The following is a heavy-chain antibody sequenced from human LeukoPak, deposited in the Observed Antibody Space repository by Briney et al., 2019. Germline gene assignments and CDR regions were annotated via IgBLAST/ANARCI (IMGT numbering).Heavy chain of an antibody. CDR2: ISGTGSYI. CDR3: ARDAWSRSGGTCRRDGFDI. D-gene: IGHD2-15*01. CDR1: GFTFSRYN. J-gene: IGHJ3*02. V-gene: IGHV3-21*01. Sequence: GGSLRLSCAASGFTFSRYNINWVRQAPGKGLEWVSSISGTGSYIYYADSVKGRFTISRDNAKNSLYLQMSSLRAEDTAMYYCARDAWSRSGGTCRRDGFDIWGQGTMVTVSS.